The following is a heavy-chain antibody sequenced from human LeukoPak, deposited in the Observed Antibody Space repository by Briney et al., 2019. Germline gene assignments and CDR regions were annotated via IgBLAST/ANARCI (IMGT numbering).Heavy chain of an antibody. J-gene: IGHJ4*02. CDR2: IRYDGSNK. D-gene: IGHD6-19*01. Sequence: GGSLRLSCAASGFTFSSYGMHWVRQAPGKGLEWVAFIRYDGSNKYYAGSVKGRFTISRDNSKNTLYLQMNSLRAEDTAVYYCAKKVVAGYFDYWGQGTLVTVSS. V-gene: IGHV3-30*02. CDR3: AKKVVAGYFDY. CDR1: GFTFSSYG.